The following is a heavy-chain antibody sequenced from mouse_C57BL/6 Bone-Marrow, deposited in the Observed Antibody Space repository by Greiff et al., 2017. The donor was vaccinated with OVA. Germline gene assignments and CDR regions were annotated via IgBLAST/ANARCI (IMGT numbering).Heavy chain of an antibody. D-gene: IGHD1-1*01. CDR2: IYPRDGST. CDR1: GYTFTSYD. Sequence: VKLVESGPELVKPGASVKLSCKASGYTFTSYDINWVKQRPGQGLEWIGWIYPRDGSTKYNEKFKGKATLTVDTSSSTAYMELHSLTSEDSAVYFCAPLLRDPSYAMDYWGQGTSVTVSS. J-gene: IGHJ4*01. CDR3: APLLRDPSYAMDY. V-gene: IGHV1-85*01.